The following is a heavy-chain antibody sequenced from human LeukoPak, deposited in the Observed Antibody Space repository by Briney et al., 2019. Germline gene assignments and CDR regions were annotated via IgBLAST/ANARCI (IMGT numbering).Heavy chain of an antibody. Sequence: SETLSLTCTVSGYSISGGYYWGWIRQPPGKGLEWIGTIYHGGSTYYNPSLESRVTVSLDTSKNHFSLNLTSVTAADTAMYYCARVAERTWLPYDAAFDIWGLGTMVTVSS. CDR2: IYHGGST. V-gene: IGHV4-38-2*02. J-gene: IGHJ3*02. D-gene: IGHD3-9*01. CDR1: GYSISGGYY. CDR3: ARVAERTWLPYDAAFDI.